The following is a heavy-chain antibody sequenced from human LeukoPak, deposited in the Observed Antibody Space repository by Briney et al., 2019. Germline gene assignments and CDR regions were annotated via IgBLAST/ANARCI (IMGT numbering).Heavy chain of an antibody. V-gene: IGHV4-34*01. CDR1: GVSFSGYY. CDR3: ARRDDHGGYIDY. D-gene: IGHD4-23*01. CDR2: INHSGST. J-gene: IGHJ4*02. Sequence: PSETLSLTCAVYGVSFSGYYWSWIRQPPGKGLEWIGEINHSGSTNYNPSLKSRVTISVDTSKNQFSLKLTSVAAADTAVYYCARRDDHGGYIDYWGQGTLVTVSS.